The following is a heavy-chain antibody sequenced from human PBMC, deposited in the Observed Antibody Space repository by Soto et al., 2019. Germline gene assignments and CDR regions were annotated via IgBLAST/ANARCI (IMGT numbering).Heavy chain of an antibody. CDR1: GGAISGNY. J-gene: IGHJ6*02. D-gene: IGHD2-21*02. CDR3: ARDLWGYCGTDCYPLDV. V-gene: IGHV4-59*01. CDR2: MYNTGST. Sequence: LETLSRTWNACGGAISGNYWIWIGKPPGKGLEWIGYMYNTGSTVYNPSFKSRVTISVDTSKNQFSLKLNSVTAADTAVYYCARDLWGYCGTDCYPLDVWGQGTTVTVS.